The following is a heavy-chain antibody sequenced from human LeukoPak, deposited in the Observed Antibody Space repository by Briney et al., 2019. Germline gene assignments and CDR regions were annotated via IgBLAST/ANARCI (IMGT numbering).Heavy chain of an antibody. Sequence: PSETLSLTCTVSGGSISSYYRSWIRQPPGKGLDWIGYIYYSGSTNYNPSLKSRVTISVDTSKNQFSLRLSSVTAADTAVYYCARARRYYGSGTQFDPWGQGTLVTVSS. CDR2: IYYSGST. V-gene: IGHV4-59*01. CDR1: GGSISSYY. D-gene: IGHD3-10*01. CDR3: ARARRYYGSGTQFDP. J-gene: IGHJ5*02.